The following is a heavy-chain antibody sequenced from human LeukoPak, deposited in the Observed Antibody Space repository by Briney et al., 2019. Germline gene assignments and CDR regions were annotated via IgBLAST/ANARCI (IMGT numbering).Heavy chain of an antibody. Sequence: ASVTVSCKSSGYTFTYYYIHWVRQAPGQGLEWMGWINSNSGGTNYAQKFQGRVTMTRDTSTSTVYMELSSLRSDDTSVYYCAREGYGSGRRLGMDVWGQGTTVTVSS. CDR3: AREGYGSGRRLGMDV. D-gene: IGHD3-10*01. J-gene: IGHJ6*02. V-gene: IGHV1-2*02. CDR1: GYTFTYYY. CDR2: INSNSGGT.